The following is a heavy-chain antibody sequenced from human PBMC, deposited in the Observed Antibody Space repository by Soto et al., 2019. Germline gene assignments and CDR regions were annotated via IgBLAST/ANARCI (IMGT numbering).Heavy chain of an antibody. Sequence: EVQLVESGGGLVQPGESLRLSCAASGFAFSSYWMSWVRQAPGKGLEWVANIKRDGSAKYCVDSVKGRFTISRDNANNSLDLQMNSLRAEDTAVYYCARGQYSDYGIRAFDVWGQGTMVTVSS. D-gene: IGHD4-17*01. CDR1: GFAFSSYW. J-gene: IGHJ3*01. CDR3: ARGQYSDYGIRAFDV. V-gene: IGHV3-7*04. CDR2: IKRDGSAK.